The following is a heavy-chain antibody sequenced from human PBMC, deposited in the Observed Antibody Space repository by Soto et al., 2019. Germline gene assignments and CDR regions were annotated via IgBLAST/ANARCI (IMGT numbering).Heavy chain of an antibody. J-gene: IGHJ1*01. CDR2: ISAYNGNT. V-gene: IGHV1-18*01. CDR1: CYTFTSYG. D-gene: IGHD5-12*01. CDR3: ARLYSGYDMD. Sequence: ASVKVSCKASCYTFTSYGISWVRQAPGQGLEWMGWISAYNGNTNYAQNLQGRVTMTTDTSTTTAYMELRSLRSDDTAVYYCARLYSGYDMDWGQGTLVTVSS.